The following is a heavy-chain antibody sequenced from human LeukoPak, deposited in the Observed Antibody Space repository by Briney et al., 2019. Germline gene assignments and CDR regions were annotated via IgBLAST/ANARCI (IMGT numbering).Heavy chain of an antibody. CDR3: ARDFFPSNYGSGRSNWFDP. Sequence: PGRSLRLSCAASGFTFSSYAMHWVRQAPGKGLEWVAVISYDGSNKYYADSVKGRFTISRDNSKNTLYLQMNSLRAEDTAVYYCARDFFPSNYGSGRSNWFDPWGQGTLATVSS. V-gene: IGHV3-30*01. J-gene: IGHJ5*02. D-gene: IGHD3-10*01. CDR1: GFTFSSYA. CDR2: ISYDGSNK.